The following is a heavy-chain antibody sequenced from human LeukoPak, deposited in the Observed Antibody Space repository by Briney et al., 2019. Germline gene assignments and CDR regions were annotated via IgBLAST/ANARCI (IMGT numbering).Heavy chain of an antibody. V-gene: IGHV3-23*01. CDR1: GFTFSSYS. CDR3: AKAPVTTCRGAYCYPFDY. D-gene: IGHD2-21*01. J-gene: IGHJ4*02. Sequence: PGGSLRLSCAASGFTFSSYSMNWVRQAPGKGLEWVSAISDSGNTYHADSVKGRFTISSDSSKNTLFLQMNRLRPEDAAVYYCAKAPVTTCRGAYCYPFDYWGQGTLVTVSS. CDR2: ISDSGNT.